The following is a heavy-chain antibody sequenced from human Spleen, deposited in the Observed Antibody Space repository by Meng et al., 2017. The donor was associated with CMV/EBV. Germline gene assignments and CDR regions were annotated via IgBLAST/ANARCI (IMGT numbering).Heavy chain of an antibody. Sequence: GESLKISCAASGFTFSDYWMSWVRQAPGQGLEWVANIKQDGGEKFYVDSVKGRFSISRDNAKKSLYLQMNSLSIEDTAVYYCTRERGSYDHYYGIDVWGQGTTVTVSS. V-gene: IGHV3-7*01. D-gene: IGHD3-16*01. CDR3: TRERGSYDHYYGIDV. J-gene: IGHJ6*02. CDR1: GFTFSDYW. CDR2: IKQDGGEK.